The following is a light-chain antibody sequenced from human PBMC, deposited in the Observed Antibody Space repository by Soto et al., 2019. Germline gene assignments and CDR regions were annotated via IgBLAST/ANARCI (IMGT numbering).Light chain of an antibody. V-gene: IGKV1-12*01. CDR3: QQGYNFPRA. Sequence: QNSVSASAADRVTISCRASQDISNWLAWYQQKPGKAPKLLIYSASTLQSGVPSRFSGSGSGTDFTLTINSLQPEDFATYYCQQGYNFPRAFGQGTKV. J-gene: IGKJ1*01. CDR2: SAS. CDR1: QDISNW.